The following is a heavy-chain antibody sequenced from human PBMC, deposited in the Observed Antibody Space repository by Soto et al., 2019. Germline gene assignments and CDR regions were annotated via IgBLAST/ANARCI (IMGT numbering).Heavy chain of an antibody. J-gene: IGHJ3*02. V-gene: IGHV3-23*01. CDR1: GFTFCSFA. D-gene: IGHD6-13*01. CDR3: ARSAIATAGTGAFDI. CDR2: IRDSSDNT. Sequence: PGGSLRLSCAASGFTFCSFAMIFFRQSPFKGLAWVSTIRDSSDNTYYAESVKGRFIISRDTSRNTLYLQMKSLRAEDTAVYYCARSAIATAGTGAFDIWGQGTMVTVSS.